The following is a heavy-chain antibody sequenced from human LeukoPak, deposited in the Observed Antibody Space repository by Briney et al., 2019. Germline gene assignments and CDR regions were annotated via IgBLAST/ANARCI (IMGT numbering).Heavy chain of an antibody. CDR1: GYTFTGYY. V-gene: IGHV1-2*02. Sequence: ASVKVSCKASGYTFTGYYMHWVRQAPGQGLEWMGWINPNSGGTNYAQKLQGRVTMTRDTSISTAYMELSRLRSDDTAVYYCARAEYYYDSSGNGGFDYWGQGTLVTVSS. CDR2: INPNSGGT. CDR3: ARAEYYYDSSGNGGFDY. D-gene: IGHD3-22*01. J-gene: IGHJ4*02.